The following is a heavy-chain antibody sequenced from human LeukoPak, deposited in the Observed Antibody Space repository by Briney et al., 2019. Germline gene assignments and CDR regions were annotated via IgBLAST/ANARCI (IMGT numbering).Heavy chain of an antibody. CDR3: VKDLMGGSYSFDY. V-gene: IGHV3-30*02. CDR1: GFTFSTYG. Sequence: GGSLRLSCAASGFTFSTYGMHWVRQAPGLGLEWLAFIQFEERFTWCKDSVKGRFTISRDDSKNTLHLQMNSLRSEDTAIYYCVKDLMGGSYSFDYWGQGTMVTVSS. D-gene: IGHD3-16*01. J-gene: IGHJ4*02. CDR2: IQFEERFT.